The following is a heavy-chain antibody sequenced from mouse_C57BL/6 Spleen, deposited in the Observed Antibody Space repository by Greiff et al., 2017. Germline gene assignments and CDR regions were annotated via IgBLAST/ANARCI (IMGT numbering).Heavy chain of an antibody. CDR2: IRSKSNNYAT. V-gene: IGHV10-1*01. CDR1: GFSFNTYA. D-gene: IGHD2-3*01. J-gene: IGHJ3*01. CDR3: VRPYDEGGWFAY. Sequence: EVQRVESGGGLVQPKGSLKLSCAASGFSFNTYAMNWVRQAPGKGLEWVARIRSKSNNYATYYADSVKDRFTISRDDSESMLYLQMNNLKTEDTAMYYCVRPYDEGGWFAYWGQGTLVTVAA.